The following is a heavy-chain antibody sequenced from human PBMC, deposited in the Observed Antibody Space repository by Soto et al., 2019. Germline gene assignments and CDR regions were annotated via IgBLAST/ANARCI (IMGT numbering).Heavy chain of an antibody. D-gene: IGHD6-19*01. CDR2: IKQDGSEK. CDR3: AREGAVAGFDY. V-gene: IGHV3-7*01. Sequence: EVQLLESGGGLVQPGGSLRLSCAASGFTFSSYAMSWVRQAPGKGLEWVANIKQDGSEKYYVDSVKGRFTISRDNAKNSLYLQMNSLRAEDTAVYYCAREGAVAGFDYWGQGTLVTVSS. CDR1: GFTFSSYA. J-gene: IGHJ4*02.